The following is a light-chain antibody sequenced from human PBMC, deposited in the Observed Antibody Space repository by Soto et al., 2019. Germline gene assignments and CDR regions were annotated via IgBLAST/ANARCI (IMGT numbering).Light chain of an antibody. V-gene: IGLV2-14*01. Sequence: QSALTQPASVYGSPGQSITISCTGTSSDVGGYNYVSWYQQHPGKAPKLMIYDVSNRPSGVSNRFSGSKSGNTASLTISGLQAEDEADYYCSSYTSSSHVVFGGGTQLTVL. CDR2: DVS. CDR1: SSDVGGYNY. CDR3: SSYTSSSHVV. J-gene: IGLJ2*01.